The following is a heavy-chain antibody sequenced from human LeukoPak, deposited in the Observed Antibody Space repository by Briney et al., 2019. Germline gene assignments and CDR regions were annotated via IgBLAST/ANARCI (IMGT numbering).Heavy chain of an antibody. J-gene: IGHJ5*02. D-gene: IGHD1-26*01. Sequence: SSGTLSPTCTVSGYSISSGYFWGWVRQPPGKGLEWIGNIYHSGSTYYNPSLKSRVTISVDTSKNQLSLKLSSLTAADTAVYYCARHEYSGSYYGLSWFDPWGQGTLVTVSS. CDR1: GYSISSGYF. CDR3: ARHEYSGSYYGLSWFDP. CDR2: IYHSGST. V-gene: IGHV4-38-2*02.